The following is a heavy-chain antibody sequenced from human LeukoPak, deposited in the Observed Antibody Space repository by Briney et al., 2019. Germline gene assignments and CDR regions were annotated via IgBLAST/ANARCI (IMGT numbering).Heavy chain of an antibody. CDR1: GGSITSGSYY. D-gene: IGHD2-2*01. J-gene: IGHJ5*02. Sequence: SETLSLTCTVSGGSITSGSYYWSWVRQHPGKGLEWIGYIYYSGNTYHNPSLKSRVTMSVDTSKNQFSLKLSSVTAADTAVYYCARDLTDIVVVGWFDPWGQGTLVTVSS. V-gene: IGHV4-31*03. CDR2: IYYSGNT. CDR3: ARDLTDIVVVGWFDP.